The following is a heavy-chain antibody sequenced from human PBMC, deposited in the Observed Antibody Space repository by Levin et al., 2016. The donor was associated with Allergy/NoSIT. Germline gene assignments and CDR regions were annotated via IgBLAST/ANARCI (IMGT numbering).Heavy chain of an antibody. CDR1: GYRFAGYG. D-gene: IGHD3-22*01. J-gene: IGHJ6*02. CDR3: ARDRRSSRGFGMDV. CDR2: ISAYDGDT. V-gene: IGHV1-18*04. Sequence: ASVKVSCKASGYRFAGYGFSWVRQAPGQGLEWMGWISAYDGDTNHAQNLQGRLTLTTDTSTSTAFLELKNLTSDDTAVYYCARDRRSSRGFGMDVWGQGTTISVSS.